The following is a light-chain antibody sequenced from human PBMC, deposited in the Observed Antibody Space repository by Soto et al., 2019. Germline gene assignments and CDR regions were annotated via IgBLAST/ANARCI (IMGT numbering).Light chain of an antibody. J-gene: IGLJ2*01. Sequence: QSVLTQAPSASGTPGQRVTISCSGSSSNIGSDSVNLYQQLPGTAPKLLIYNNNQRPSGVPDRFSGSKSGTSASLAISGLQSEDEADYYCAAWEDRLNGVVFGGGTKLAVL. CDR1: SSNIGSDS. CDR3: AAWEDRLNGVV. V-gene: IGLV1-44*01. CDR2: NNN.